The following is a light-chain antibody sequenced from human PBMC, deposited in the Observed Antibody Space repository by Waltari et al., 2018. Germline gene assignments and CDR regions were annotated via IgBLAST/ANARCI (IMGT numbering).Light chain of an antibody. CDR2: KSF. Sequence: DIQMTQSPSTLSASVGDRVTITCRASQSISNWLAWYQQKPGKGPKVLIYKSFSLQSGVPSRFSGSGSETEFTLTISSLQPDDFATYYCQQYNISPYTFGQGTTLEI. J-gene: IGKJ2*01. V-gene: IGKV1-5*03. CDR1: QSISNW. CDR3: QQYNISPYT.